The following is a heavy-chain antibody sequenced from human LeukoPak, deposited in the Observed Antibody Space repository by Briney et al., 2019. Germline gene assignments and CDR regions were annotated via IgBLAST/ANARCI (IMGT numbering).Heavy chain of an antibody. J-gene: IGHJ3*02. V-gene: IGHV5-51*01. CDR2: IYPGDSDT. Sequence: GESLMISCKGSGYSFTSYWIGWVRQMPGKGLEWMGIIYPGDSDTRYSPSFQGQVTISADKSISTAYLQWSSLKASDTAMYYCARPYCSSTSCGEDAFDIWGQGTMVTVSS. CDR1: GYSFTSYW. CDR3: ARPYCSSTSCGEDAFDI. D-gene: IGHD2-2*01.